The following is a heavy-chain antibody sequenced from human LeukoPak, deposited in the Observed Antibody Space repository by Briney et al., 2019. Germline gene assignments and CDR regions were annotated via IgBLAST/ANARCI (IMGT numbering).Heavy chain of an antibody. CDR1: GGTFSSYA. D-gene: IGHD3-3*01. CDR3: AVILEWYTYYFDY. CDR2: IIPILGIA. V-gene: IGHV1-69*04. J-gene: IGHJ4*02. Sequence: GASVKVSCNASGGTFSSYAISWVRQAPGQGLEWMGRIIPILGIANYAQKFQGRVTITADKSTSTAYMELSSLRSEDTAVYYCAVILEWYTYYFDYWGQGTLVTVSS.